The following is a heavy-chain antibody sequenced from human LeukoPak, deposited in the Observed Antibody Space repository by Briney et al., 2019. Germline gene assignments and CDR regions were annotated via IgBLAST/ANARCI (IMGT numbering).Heavy chain of an antibody. Sequence: PGGSLRLSCAASGFTFKNYAMSWVRQAPGKGLEWVSAIAGSSGDTYYADSVKGRFTISRGNSKNTLFLQMNNLRTEDTAVYYCAKCLGPFGYCFFDYWGQGCLVPVSS. D-gene: IGHD5-18*01. CDR2: IAGSSGDT. V-gene: IGHV3-23*01. CDR1: GFTFKNYA. J-gene: IGHJ4*02. CDR3: AKCLGPFGYCFFDY.